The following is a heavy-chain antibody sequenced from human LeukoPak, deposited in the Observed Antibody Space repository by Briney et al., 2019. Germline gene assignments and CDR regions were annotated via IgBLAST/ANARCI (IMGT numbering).Heavy chain of an antibody. CDR3: ASHKYCSSTSCYTNYYYYMDV. CDR2: IYTSGST. J-gene: IGHJ6*03. V-gene: IGHV4-61*02. Sequence: SETLSLTRTVSGGSISSGSYYWSWIRQPAGKGLEWIGRIYTSGSTNYNPSLKSRVTISVDTSKNQFSLKLSSVTAADTAVYYCASHKYCSSTSCYTNYYYYMDVWGKGTTVTVSS. CDR1: GGSISSGSYY. D-gene: IGHD2-2*02.